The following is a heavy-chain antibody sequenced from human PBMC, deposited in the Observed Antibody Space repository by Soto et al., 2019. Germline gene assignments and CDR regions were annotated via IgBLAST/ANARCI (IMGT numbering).Heavy chain of an antibody. CDR3: ATGPVVVVAAKGLAFDS. CDR1: GYPLTELS. D-gene: IGHD2-15*01. V-gene: IGHV1-24*01. Sequence: QVQLVQSGAEVKKPGASVKVSCKVSGYPLTELSVHWVRQAPGKGLEWLGGFDPEDGETIYAQKFQVRVTMTEDTSTDTADMDLRILRTEDTAVYYCATGPVVVVAAKGLAFDSWGQGTMVTVSS. J-gene: IGHJ3*02. CDR2: FDPEDGET.